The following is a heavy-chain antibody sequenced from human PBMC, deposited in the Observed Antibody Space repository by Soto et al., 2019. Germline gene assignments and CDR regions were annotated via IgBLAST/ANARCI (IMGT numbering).Heavy chain of an antibody. CDR2: IYHSGST. V-gene: IGHV4-4*02. CDR3: ERARGGYDLVDY. J-gene: IGHJ4*02. D-gene: IGHD5-12*01. Sequence: SETLSLTCAVSGGSISSSNWWSWVRQPPGKGLEWIGEIYHSGSTNYNPSLKSRVTISVDKSKNQFSLKLSSVTAADTAVYYCERARGGYDLVDYWGQGTLVTVSS. CDR1: GGSISSSNW.